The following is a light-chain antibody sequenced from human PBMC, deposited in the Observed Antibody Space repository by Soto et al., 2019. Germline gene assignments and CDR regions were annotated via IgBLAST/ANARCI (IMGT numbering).Light chain of an antibody. J-gene: IGKJ1*01. V-gene: IGKV3-15*01. CDR3: QQYNNWPKWT. CDR1: QSITRN. CDR2: GAS. Sequence: EILLTQSPATLSLSKGERATISCRASQSITRNLAWYQQSPGQAPRLLIYGASTRATGIPASFSGSGSGTEFTLTINSLQSEDVAVYYCQQYNNWPKWTFGQGTKVDIK.